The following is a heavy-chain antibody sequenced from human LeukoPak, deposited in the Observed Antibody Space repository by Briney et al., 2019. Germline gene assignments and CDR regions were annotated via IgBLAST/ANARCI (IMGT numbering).Heavy chain of an antibody. V-gene: IGHV4-59*02. D-gene: IGHD6-13*01. CDR1: GGSVSSYY. Sequence: SETLSLTCSVSGGSVSSYYWSWIRQSPGKGLEWIGYIYYSGSTNYNPSLKSRVTISVDTSKNQFSLKLSSVTAADTAVYYCARDGQAAAASNYYYGMDVWGQGTTVTVSS. J-gene: IGHJ6*02. CDR3: ARDGQAAAASNYYYGMDV. CDR2: IYYSGST.